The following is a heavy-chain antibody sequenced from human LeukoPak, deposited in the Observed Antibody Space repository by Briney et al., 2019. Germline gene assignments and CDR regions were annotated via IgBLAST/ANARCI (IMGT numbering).Heavy chain of an antibody. Sequence: GGSLRLSCAASGFTFSSYEMNWVRQAPGKGLEWVSYISSSGSTIYYADSVKGRFTISRDNAKNSLYLQMNSLRAEDTAVYYCARDLGAVAGTRNYWGQGTLVTVPS. CDR3: ARDLGAVAGTRNY. D-gene: IGHD6-19*01. V-gene: IGHV3-48*03. CDR1: GFTFSSYE. CDR2: ISSSGSTI. J-gene: IGHJ4*02.